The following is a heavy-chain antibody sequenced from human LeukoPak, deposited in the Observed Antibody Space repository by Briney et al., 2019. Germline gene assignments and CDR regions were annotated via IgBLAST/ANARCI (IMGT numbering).Heavy chain of an antibody. CDR1: GSISSYY. CDR2: SYFIGSP. D-gene: IGHD4-23*01. V-gene: IGHV4-59*08. J-gene: IGHJ4*02. Sequence: PSETQSLTCTVDGSISSYYWSWNRQAPGKGLEWIGHSYFIGSPNYNPSLKSRVTISVDTPKNQLSLKLSSATSADTAVYYCAGVRSTVGWRSFDYWGQGILVTVSS. CDR3: AGVRSTVGWRSFDY.